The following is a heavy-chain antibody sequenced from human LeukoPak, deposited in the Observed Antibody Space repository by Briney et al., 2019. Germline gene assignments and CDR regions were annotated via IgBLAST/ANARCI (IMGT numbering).Heavy chain of an antibody. CDR2: ISSSSSYI. CDR3: AREGEGQDFDY. D-gene: IGHD3-10*01. Sequence: GGSLRLSCAASGFTFSSYIMNWVRQAPGKGLEWVSSISSSSSYIYYADSVKGRFTISRDNAKNSLYLQMNSLRAEDTAVYYCAREGEGQDFDYWGQGTLATVSS. CDR1: GFTFSSYI. V-gene: IGHV3-21*01. J-gene: IGHJ4*02.